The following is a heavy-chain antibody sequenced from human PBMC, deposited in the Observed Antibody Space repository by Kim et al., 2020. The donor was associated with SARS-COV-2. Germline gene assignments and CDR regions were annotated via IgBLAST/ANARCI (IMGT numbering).Heavy chain of an antibody. Sequence: GGSLRLSCAASGFTFSDYYMSWIRQAPGKGLEWVSYISSSGSTIYYADSVKGRFTISRDNAKNSLYLQMNSLRAEDTAVYYCARGRHPYYYDSSGYYGDYSGHGTLVTVSS. CDR1: GFTFSDYY. CDR2: ISSSGSTI. D-gene: IGHD3-22*01. J-gene: IGHJ4*01. CDR3: ARGRHPYYYDSSGYYGDY. V-gene: IGHV3-11*01.